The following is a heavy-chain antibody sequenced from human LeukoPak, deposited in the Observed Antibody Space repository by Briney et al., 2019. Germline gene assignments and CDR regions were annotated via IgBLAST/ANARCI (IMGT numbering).Heavy chain of an antibody. Sequence: SETLSLTCTVSGGSISSYYWSWIRQPPGKGLEWIGYISYTGNTNYNPSLKSRVTISVDTSKNNFSLKLSSVTAADTAVYYCARGFSGWYLNYYYYYMDVWGKGTTVTVSS. D-gene: IGHD6-19*01. J-gene: IGHJ6*03. CDR2: ISYTGNT. V-gene: IGHV4-59*01. CDR1: GGSISSYY. CDR3: ARGFSGWYLNYYYYYMDV.